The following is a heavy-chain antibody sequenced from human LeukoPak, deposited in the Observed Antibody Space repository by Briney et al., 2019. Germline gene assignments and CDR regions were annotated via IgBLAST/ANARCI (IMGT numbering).Heavy chain of an antibody. J-gene: IGHJ4*02. V-gene: IGHV1-2*02. Sequence: GASVKVSCKASGYTFTGYYMHWVRQAPGQGLEWMGWINPNSGGTNYAQKFQGRVTVTRDTSISTAYMELSRLRSDDTAVYYCARGRDGYNLLLDYWGQGTLVTVSS. CDR2: INPNSGGT. D-gene: IGHD5-24*01. CDR3: ARGRDGYNLLLDY. CDR1: GYTFTGYY.